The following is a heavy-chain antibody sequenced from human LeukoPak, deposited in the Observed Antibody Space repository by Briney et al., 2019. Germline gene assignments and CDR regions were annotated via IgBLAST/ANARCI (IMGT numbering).Heavy chain of an antibody. CDR1: GGSISNSGYS. J-gene: IGHJ4*02. D-gene: IGHD3-10*01. CDR2: IYHSGKA. V-gene: IGHV4-30-2*01. CDR3: ARAFGSASYIGH. Sequence: PSQTLSLTCSVSGGSISNSGYSWRWLRQPPGKGLEWIGFIYHSGKAYYTPSLESRATISVDTSSNQFSLRLTSVTAADTAVYYCARAFGSASYIGHWGQGTLVTVSS.